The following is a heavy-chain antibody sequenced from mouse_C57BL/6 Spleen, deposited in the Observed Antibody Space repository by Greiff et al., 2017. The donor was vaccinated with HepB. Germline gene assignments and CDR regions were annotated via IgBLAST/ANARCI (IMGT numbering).Heavy chain of an antibody. V-gene: IGHV10-1*01. D-gene: IGHD4-1*01. CDR1: GFSFNTYA. CDR3: VRHAWDGHYFDY. J-gene: IGHJ2*01. CDR2: IRSKSNNYAT. Sequence: EVQRVESGGGLVQPKGSLKLSCAASGFSFNTYAMNWVRQAPGKGLEWVARIRSKSNNYATYYADSVKDRFTISRDDSESMLYLQMNNLKTEDTAMYYCVRHAWDGHYFDYWGQGTTLTVSS.